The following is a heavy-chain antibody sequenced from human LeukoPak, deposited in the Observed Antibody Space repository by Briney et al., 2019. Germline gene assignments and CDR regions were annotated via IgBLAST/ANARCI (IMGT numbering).Heavy chain of an antibody. D-gene: IGHD3-22*01. J-gene: IGHJ4*02. CDR3: ARVDSSSYSVY. Sequence: GGSLRLSCAASGFTFSSYSMNWVRQAPGKGLEWVSSISSSSSYIYYADSVKGRFTISRDNAKNSLYLQMNSLRAEDTAVYYCARVDSSSYSVYWGQGTLVTVSS. V-gene: IGHV3-21*01. CDR2: ISSSSSYI. CDR1: GFTFSSYS.